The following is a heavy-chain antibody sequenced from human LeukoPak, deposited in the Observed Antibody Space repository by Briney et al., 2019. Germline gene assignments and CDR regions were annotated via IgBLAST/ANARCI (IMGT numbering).Heavy chain of an antibody. D-gene: IGHD3-22*01. Sequence: PSETLSLTCAVYGGSFSGYYWSWIRQPPGKGLEWIGEINHSGSTNYNPSLKSRVTISVDTSKNQFSLKLSSVTAADTAVYYCARVGYYYDSSGTYDALFDYWGQGTLVTVSS. V-gene: IGHV4-34*01. CDR3: ARVGYYYDSSGTYDALFDY. J-gene: IGHJ4*02. CDR1: GGSFSGYY. CDR2: INHSGST.